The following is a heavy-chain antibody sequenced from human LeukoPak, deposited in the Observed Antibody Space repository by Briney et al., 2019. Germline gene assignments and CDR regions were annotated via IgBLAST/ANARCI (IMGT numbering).Heavy chain of an antibody. Sequence: GGSLRLSCAASGFTFSSYAMHWVRQAPGKGLEWVAVISYDGSNKYYADSVKGRFTISRDNSKNTLYLQMNSLRAEDTAVYYCARGSERWEPLAGFDYWGQGTLVTVSS. CDR1: GFTFSSYA. D-gene: IGHD1-26*01. J-gene: IGHJ4*02. V-gene: IGHV3-30-3*01. CDR3: ARGSERWEPLAGFDY. CDR2: ISYDGSNK.